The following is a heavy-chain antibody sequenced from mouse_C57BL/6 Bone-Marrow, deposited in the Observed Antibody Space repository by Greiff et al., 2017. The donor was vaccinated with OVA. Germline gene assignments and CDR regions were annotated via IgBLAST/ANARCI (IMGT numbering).Heavy chain of an antibody. D-gene: IGHD2-4*01. J-gene: IGHJ4*01. CDR2: ISSGSSTI. V-gene: IGHV5-17*01. CDR3: ATLIYYDSYYAMDY. Sequence: EVQLVESGGGLVKPGGSLKLSCAASGFTFSDYGMHWVRQAPEKGLEWVAYISSGSSTIYYADTVKGRFTISRDTAKNTLFLQMTSLRSEDTAMYYCATLIYYDSYYAMDYWGQGTSVTVSS. CDR1: GFTFSDYG.